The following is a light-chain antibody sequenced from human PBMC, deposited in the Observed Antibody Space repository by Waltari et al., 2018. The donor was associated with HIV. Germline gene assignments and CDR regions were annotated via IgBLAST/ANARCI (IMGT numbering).Light chain of an antibody. CDR2: WAS. Sequence: EIVMTPSPDSLAVSLGERATINCKSSQTILYPYKTKDSLAWYQQRPGQPPKLLIYWASTRESGVPDRFTGSGSGTDFTLTISSLQAEDVAVYYCQQYYSPPYTFGQGTELQIK. J-gene: IGKJ2*01. CDR1: QTILYPYKTKDS. V-gene: IGKV4-1*01. CDR3: QQYYSPPYT.